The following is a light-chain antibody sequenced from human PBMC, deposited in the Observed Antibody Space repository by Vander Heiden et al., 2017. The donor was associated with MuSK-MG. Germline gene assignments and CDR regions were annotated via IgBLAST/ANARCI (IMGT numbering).Light chain of an antibody. J-gene: IGKJ2*01. CDR2: AAS. V-gene: IGKV1-39*01. Sequence: DIQMTQSPSSLSASVGDRVTITCRSSQSISSYLNWYQQKPGKAPKLLIYAASSLQSGVPSRFSGSASGTDFTLTISSLHPEDFATYYCQQSDSAPQTFGQGTKLEIK. CDR3: QQSDSAPQT. CDR1: QSISSY.